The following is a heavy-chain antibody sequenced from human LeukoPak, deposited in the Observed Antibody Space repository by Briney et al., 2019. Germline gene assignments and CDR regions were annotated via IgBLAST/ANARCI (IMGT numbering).Heavy chain of an antibody. CDR2: INPSGGST. D-gene: IGHD3-10*01. J-gene: IGHJ4*02. Sequence: ASVKVSCKASGYTFTSYYMHWVRQAPGQALEWMGIINPSGGSTSYAQKFQGRVTMTRDTFTSTVYMELSSLRSEDTAVYYCARDLRGEITMVRGVNDYWGQGTLVTVSS. CDR3: ARDLRGEITMVRGVNDY. CDR1: GYTFTSYY. V-gene: IGHV1-46*01.